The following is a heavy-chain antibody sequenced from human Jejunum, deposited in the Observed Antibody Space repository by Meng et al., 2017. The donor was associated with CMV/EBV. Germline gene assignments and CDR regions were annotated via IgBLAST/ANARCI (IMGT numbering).Heavy chain of an antibody. V-gene: IGHV3-7*01. D-gene: IGHD6-19*01. CDR3: ARGGGRYEY. CDR1: GFTFSSYL. CDR2: INQGGNEK. Sequence: SCEVSGFTFSSYLMSWVRQASGKGLEWVANINQGGNEKYYVDSVRGRFTISRDNTKNSLYLQMNSLRAEDTAVYYCARGGGRYEYWGQGTLVTVSS. J-gene: IGHJ4*02.